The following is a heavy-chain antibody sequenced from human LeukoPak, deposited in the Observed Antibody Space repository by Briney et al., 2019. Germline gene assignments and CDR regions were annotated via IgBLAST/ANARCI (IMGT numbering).Heavy chain of an antibody. J-gene: IGHJ6*02. D-gene: IGHD2-15*01. CDR2: ISGSGGST. Sequence: GGSLRLSCAASGFTLSSYAMSWVRQAPGRGLEWVSAISGSGGSTYYADSVKGRFTISRDNSKNTLYLQMNSLGAEDTAVYYCAELAGLVVVAATPYYYGMDVWGQGTTVTVSS. CDR3: AELAGLVVVAATPYYYGMDV. CDR1: GFTLSSYA. V-gene: IGHV3-23*01.